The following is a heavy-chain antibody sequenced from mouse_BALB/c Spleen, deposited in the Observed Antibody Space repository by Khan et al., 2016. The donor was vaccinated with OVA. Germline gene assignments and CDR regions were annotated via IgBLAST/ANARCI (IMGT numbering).Heavy chain of an antibody. J-gene: IGHJ3*01. CDR1: GYSITSDYA. V-gene: IGHV3-2*02. CDR2: IHYSGST. CDR3: ARGRAY. Sequence: VQLQQSGPGLVKPSQSLSLTCTVTGYSITSDYAWNWIRQFPGNKLEWMGYIHYSGSTSYIPSLKSRISITRDTSKNQFFLHLNSVTSEDTATYDCARGRAYWGQGTLVTVSA. D-gene: IGHD3-3*01.